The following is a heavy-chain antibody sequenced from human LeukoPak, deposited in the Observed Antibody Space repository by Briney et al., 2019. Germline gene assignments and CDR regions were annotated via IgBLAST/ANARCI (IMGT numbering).Heavy chain of an antibody. CDR3: ARVGCSGGSCYYYYYGMGV. Sequence: PGGSLRLSCAASGFTFSSYSMNWVRQAPGKGLEWVSYISSSSSTIYYADSVKGRFTISRDNAKDSLYLQMNSLRAEDTAVYYCARVGCSGGSCYYYYYGMGVWGQGTTVTVSS. CDR2: ISSSSSTI. V-gene: IGHV3-48*01. J-gene: IGHJ6*02. CDR1: GFTFSSYS. D-gene: IGHD2-15*01.